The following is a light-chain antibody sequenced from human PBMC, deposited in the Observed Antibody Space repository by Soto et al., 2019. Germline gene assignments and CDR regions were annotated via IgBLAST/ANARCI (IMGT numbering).Light chain of an antibody. J-gene: IGKJ1*01. Sequence: IQITQSPSTRSASVGDTVTVTCRASQSVSGWLAWYQQTPGEAPKILIYDASALQRGVPSRSSGSGSGTDFTLTISSLQPDDVATDSCQQYNTYPWTFGQGTQVDIK. V-gene: IGKV1-5*01. CDR1: QSVSGW. CDR2: DAS. CDR3: QQYNTYPWT.